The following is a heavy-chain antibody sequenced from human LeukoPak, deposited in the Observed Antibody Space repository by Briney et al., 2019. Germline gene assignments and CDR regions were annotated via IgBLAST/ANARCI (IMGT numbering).Heavy chain of an antibody. CDR1: GFTASSNH. CDR3: ARGQQLVGDY. D-gene: IGHD6-13*01. CDR2: IYGGGST. Sequence: GGSLRLSCAASGFTASSNHMSWVRQAPGKGLEWVSVIYGGGSTYYADSVKGRFTISRDNSKNTLYLQMNSLRAEDTAVYYCARGQQLVGDYWGQGTLVTVSS. V-gene: IGHV3-53*01. J-gene: IGHJ4*02.